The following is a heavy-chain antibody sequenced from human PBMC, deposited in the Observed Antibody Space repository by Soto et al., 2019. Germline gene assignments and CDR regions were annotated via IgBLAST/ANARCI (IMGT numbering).Heavy chain of an antibody. CDR1: IFTFSTYG. CDR2: ISYDRSLK. J-gene: IGHJ6*02. D-gene: IGHD2-2*01. V-gene: IGHV3-30*18. CDR3: AKGQHCSTTSCYFYYYGMDV. Sequence: GGSLRLSCAAPIFTFSTYGMNWVRQAPDKGLEWVAVISYDRSLKYYADSVKGRLTISRDNSKNTLFLQMNSLRVEDTAVYYCAKGQHCSTTSCYFYYYGMDVWGQGTTVTVSS.